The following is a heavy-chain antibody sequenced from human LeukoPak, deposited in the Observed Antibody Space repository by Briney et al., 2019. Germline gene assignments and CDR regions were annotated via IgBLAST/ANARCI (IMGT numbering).Heavy chain of an antibody. Sequence: PSETLSLTCTVSGGSISSSSYYWGWIRQPPGKGLEWIGSIYYSGSTYYNPSLKSRVTISVDTSKNQFSLKLSSVTAAVTAVYYCASGGSSSWQEYYFDYWGQGTLVTVSS. CDR1: GGSISSSSYY. D-gene: IGHD6-13*01. CDR3: ASGGSSSWQEYYFDY. J-gene: IGHJ4*02. CDR2: IYYSGST. V-gene: IGHV4-39*07.